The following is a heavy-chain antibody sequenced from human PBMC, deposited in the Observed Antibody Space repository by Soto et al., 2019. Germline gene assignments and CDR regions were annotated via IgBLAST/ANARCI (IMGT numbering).Heavy chain of an antibody. V-gene: IGHV3-23*01. D-gene: IGHD3-9*01. CDR2: ISGSGAST. CDR3: AHFDWFIDY. CDR1: GGPFSSYA. Sequence: TGGSLRLSCAASGGPFSSYAMSWVRQAPGKGLEWVSAISGSGASTYYADSVKGRFTISRDNSKNTLYLQMNSLRAEDTAVYYCAHFDWFIDYWGQGTLVTVSS. J-gene: IGHJ4*02.